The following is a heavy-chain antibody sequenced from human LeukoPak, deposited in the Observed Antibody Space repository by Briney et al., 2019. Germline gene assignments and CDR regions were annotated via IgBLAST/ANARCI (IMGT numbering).Heavy chain of an antibody. V-gene: IGHV5-51*01. CDR2: IYPGDSDT. CDR3: ARLNLVDTAMASPNYYYYMDV. D-gene: IGHD5-18*01. J-gene: IGHJ6*03. Sequence: GESLKISCEGSGYSFTNYWIGWARQMPGKGLEWMGIIYPGDSDTRYSPSFQGQVTISADKSISTAYLQWSSLKASDTAMYYCARLNLVDTAMASPNYYYYMDVWGKGTTVTVSS. CDR1: GYSFTNYW.